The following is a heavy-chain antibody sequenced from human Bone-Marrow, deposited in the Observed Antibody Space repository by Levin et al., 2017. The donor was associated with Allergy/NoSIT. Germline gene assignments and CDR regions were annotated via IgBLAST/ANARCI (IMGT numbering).Heavy chain of an antibody. D-gene: IGHD2-15*01. CDR1: GFTFSSYE. CDR2: ISSSGSTI. J-gene: IGHJ5*02. V-gene: IGHV3-48*03. CDR3: ARAEGYCSGGSCYPNWFDP. Sequence: GESLKISCAASGFTFSSYEMNWVRQAPGKGLEWVSYISSSGSTIYYADSVKGRFTISRDNAKNSLYLQMNSLRAEDTAVYYCARAEGYCSGGSCYPNWFDPWGQGTLVTVSS.